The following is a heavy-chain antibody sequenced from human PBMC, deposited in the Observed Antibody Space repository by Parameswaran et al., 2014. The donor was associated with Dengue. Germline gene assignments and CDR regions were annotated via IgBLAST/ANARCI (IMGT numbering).Heavy chain of an antibody. J-gene: IGHJ6*03. Sequence: WVRQAPGQGLEWMGWINPNSGGTNYAQKFQGRVTMTRDTSISTAYMELSRLRSDDTAVYYCARDGGPYYYYMDVWARTRSPSP. D-gene: IGHD3-3*01. CDR3: ARDGGPYYYYMDV. V-gene: IGHV1-2*02. CDR2: INPNSGGT.